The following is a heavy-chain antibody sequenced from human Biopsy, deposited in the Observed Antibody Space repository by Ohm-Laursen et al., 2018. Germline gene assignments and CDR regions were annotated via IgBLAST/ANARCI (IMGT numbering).Heavy chain of an antibody. V-gene: IGHV3-53*01. J-gene: IGHJ4*02. CDR2: IYLDGNT. Sequence: LSLTSAASGFTVTTTYMSWVRQAPGEGLEWVSIIYLDGNTHYTDSVKGRFTISRDNSKNALYLQMNSLRPADTATYNCVRGRDYWGQGTLVTVSS. CDR3: VRGRDY. CDR1: GFTVTTTY.